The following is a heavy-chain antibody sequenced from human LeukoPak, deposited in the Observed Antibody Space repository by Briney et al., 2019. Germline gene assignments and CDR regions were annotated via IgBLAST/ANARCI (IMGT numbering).Heavy chain of an antibody. D-gene: IGHD2-21*02. CDR1: GFTFSNYA. CDR2: IPHTGSST. J-gene: IGHJ1*01. V-gene: IGHV3-23*01. CDR3: AKDPCGGGACSAAH. Sequence: GGSLRLSCAASGFTFSNYAMSWVRQAPGKGLEWVSAIPHTGSSTFYADSVRGRFTISRDNSKNMQYLQMDSLRAEDTAIYYCAKDPCGGGACSAAHWGQGTLVTVSS.